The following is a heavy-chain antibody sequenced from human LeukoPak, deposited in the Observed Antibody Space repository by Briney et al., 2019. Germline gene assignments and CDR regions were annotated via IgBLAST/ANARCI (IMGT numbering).Heavy chain of an antibody. CDR1: GGSISSYS. D-gene: IGHD3-10*01. CDR2: ISPTGGT. Sequence: PSETLSLTCSASGGSISSYSRSWIRQPPGKGLEWIGYISPTGGTNYNPSLTGRVTVSVDTSKNLFSLILDTVTAADTAVYFCARRSVTRWYYSDWGQGTLVTVSS. J-gene: IGHJ4*02. V-gene: IGHV4-4*09. CDR3: ARRSVTRWYYSD.